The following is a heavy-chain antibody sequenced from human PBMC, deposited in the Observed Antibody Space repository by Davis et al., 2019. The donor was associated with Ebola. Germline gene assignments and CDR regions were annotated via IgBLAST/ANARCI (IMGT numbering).Heavy chain of an antibody. CDR3: ARALNWNGYYYYYGMDV. CDR1: GFTFSSYA. V-gene: IGHV3-64*01. J-gene: IGHJ6*02. D-gene: IGHD1-20*01. CDR2: ISSNGGST. Sequence: PGGSLRLSCAASGFTFSSYAMHWVRQAPGKGLEYVSAISSNGGSTYYANSVKGRFTISRDNSKNTLYLQMGSLRAEDMAVYYCARALNWNGYYYYYGMDVWGQETTVTVSS.